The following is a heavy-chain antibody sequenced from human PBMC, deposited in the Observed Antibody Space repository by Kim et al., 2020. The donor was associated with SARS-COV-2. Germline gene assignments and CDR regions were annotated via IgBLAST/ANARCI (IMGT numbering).Heavy chain of an antibody. V-gene: IGHV3-53*01. D-gene: IGHD3-9*01. CDR1: GFTVSSNY. CDR2: IYSGGST. J-gene: IGHJ6*02. Sequence: GGSLRLSCAASGFTVSSNYMSWVRQAPGKGLEWVSVIYSGGSTYYADSVKGRFTISRDNSKNTLYLQMNSLRAEDTAVYYCARDLPYYDILTGYGMDVWGQGTTVTVSS. CDR3: ARDLPYYDILTGYGMDV.